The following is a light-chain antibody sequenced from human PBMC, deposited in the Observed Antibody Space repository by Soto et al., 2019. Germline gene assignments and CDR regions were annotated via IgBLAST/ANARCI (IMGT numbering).Light chain of an antibody. J-gene: IGKJ1*01. CDR3: QQYNNWWT. CDR2: DAS. Sequence: IVLTQSPATLSVSPGERATLSCRASQSVSSYLAWYQQKPGQAPRLLIYDASNRATGIPARFSGSGSGTEFTLTISSLQSEDFAIYFCQQYNNWWTFGQGTKVDIK. CDR1: QSVSSY. V-gene: IGKV3D-15*01.